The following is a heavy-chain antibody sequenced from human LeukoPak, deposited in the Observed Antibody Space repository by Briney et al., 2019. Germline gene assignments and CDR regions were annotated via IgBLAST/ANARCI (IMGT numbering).Heavy chain of an antibody. CDR2: IVVGSGNT. J-gene: IGHJ4*02. D-gene: IGHD5-12*01. CDR1: GFTFTSSA. V-gene: IGHV1-58*02. Sequence: SVKVSCKASGFTFTSSAMQWVRQARGQRLEWIGRIVVGSGNTNYAQKFQERVTITRDMSTSTAYMKLSSLRSEDTAVYYCAASLSIVANFDYWGQGTLVTVSS. CDR3: AASLSIVANFDY.